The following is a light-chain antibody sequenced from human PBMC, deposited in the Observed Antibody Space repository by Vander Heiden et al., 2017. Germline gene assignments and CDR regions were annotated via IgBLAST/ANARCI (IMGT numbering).Light chain of an antibody. V-gene: IGKV1-9*01. CDR3: QQLNSYPPYT. CDR1: HGSSRY. Sequence: PLTQSPSSLSASGGDSVTTNCRASHGSSRYLVWYQQKPGKAPKLLIDAASTLQRGVPSRFSGSGSGTDFTLTISSLQPEDFATYYCQQLNSYPPYTFGQGTKLEIK. J-gene: IGKJ2*01. CDR2: AAS.